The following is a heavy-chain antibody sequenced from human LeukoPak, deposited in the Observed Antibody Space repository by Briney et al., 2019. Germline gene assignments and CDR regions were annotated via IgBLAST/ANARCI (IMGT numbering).Heavy chain of an antibody. Sequence: SETLSLTCTVSGGSISSYYWSWLRQPPGKGLEWIGYIYYSGSTNYSPSLKSRVTISVDTSKNQFSLKLSSVTAADTAVYYCARFGSRIGSGASFGFESWGQGTLVLVSS. CDR1: GGSISSYY. J-gene: IGHJ4*02. V-gene: IGHV4-59*08. CDR2: IYYSGST. CDR3: ARFGSRIGSGASFGFES. D-gene: IGHD2-15*01.